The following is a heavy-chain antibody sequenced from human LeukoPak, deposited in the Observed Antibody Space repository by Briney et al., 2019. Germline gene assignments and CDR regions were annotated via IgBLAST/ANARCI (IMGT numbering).Heavy chain of an antibody. Sequence: GESLKISCKGSGYIFAGYWIAWVRQMPGKGLEWMGIIYPGDPDTRYSPSFQGQVTISADKSISTAYLQWSSLKASDTAMYYCARHTYSSSSSDYWGQGTLVTVSS. V-gene: IGHV5-51*01. J-gene: IGHJ4*02. CDR2: IYPGDPDT. CDR1: GYIFAGYW. CDR3: ARHTYSSSSSDY. D-gene: IGHD6-13*01.